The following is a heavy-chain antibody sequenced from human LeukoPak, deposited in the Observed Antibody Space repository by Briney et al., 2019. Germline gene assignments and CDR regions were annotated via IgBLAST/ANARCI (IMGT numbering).Heavy chain of an antibody. V-gene: IGHV3-33*08. D-gene: IGHD2-2*01. CDR1: GFTFRNYV. CDR3: ARDDCSTTPCYAY. Sequence: GGSLRLSCAASGFTFRNYVIHWVRQAPGEGLEWVAAIWYDGSKTSYTDSVKGRFTVSRDISKNTVYLQMNGLKAEDTAVYYCARDDCSTTPCYAYWGQGTLVTVSS. J-gene: IGHJ4*02. CDR2: IWYDGSKT.